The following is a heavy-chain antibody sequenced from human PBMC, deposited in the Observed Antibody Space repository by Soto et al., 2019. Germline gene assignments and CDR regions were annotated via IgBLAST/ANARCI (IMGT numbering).Heavy chain of an antibody. CDR3: ARSLFMVAPDNEPFDY. CDR2: ISGGGNDR. D-gene: IGHD5-12*01. V-gene: IGHV3-23*01. J-gene: IGHJ4*02. CDR1: GFPFSSYA. Sequence: VQLLESGGSTVQPGGSLTLACAASGFPFSSYAMSWVRQTPEKGLEWVAAISGGGNDRYYADFVQGRFTFSRENSRNILYLQMNSLRAEETAMYYCARSLFMVAPDNEPFDYWGQGTLVTVSS.